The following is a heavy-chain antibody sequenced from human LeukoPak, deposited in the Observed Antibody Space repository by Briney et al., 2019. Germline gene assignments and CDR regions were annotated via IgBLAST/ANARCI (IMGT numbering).Heavy chain of an antibody. CDR2: IYSGGST. V-gene: IGHV3-53*05. CDR3: AKEHSSSWYVGDY. Sequence: PGGSLRLSCAASGFTVSSNYMSWVRQAPGKGLEWVSVIYSGGSTYYADSVKGRFTISRDNSKNTLYLQMNSLRAEDTAVYYCAKEHSSSWYVGDYWGQGTLVTVSS. D-gene: IGHD6-13*01. J-gene: IGHJ4*02. CDR1: GFTVSSNY.